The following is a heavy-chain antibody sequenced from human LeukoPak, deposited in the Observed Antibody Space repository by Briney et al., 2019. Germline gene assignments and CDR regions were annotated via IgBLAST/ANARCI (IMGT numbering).Heavy chain of an antibody. Sequence: GASVKVSCKASGYTFTGYYMHWVRQAPGQGLEWMGWINPNSGGTNYAQKFQGWVTMTRDTSISTAYMELSRLRSDDTAVYYCARVPGEITMVRGEEAFDIWGQGTMVTVSS. CDR1: GYTFTGYY. CDR2: INPNSGGT. CDR3: ARVPGEITMVRGEEAFDI. J-gene: IGHJ3*02. V-gene: IGHV1-2*04. D-gene: IGHD3-10*01.